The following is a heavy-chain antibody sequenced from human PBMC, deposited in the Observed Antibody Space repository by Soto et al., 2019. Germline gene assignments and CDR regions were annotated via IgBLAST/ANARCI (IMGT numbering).Heavy chain of an antibody. V-gene: IGHV3-48*01. CDR3: ASSASPDAY. CDR2: INSGSTSV. D-gene: IGHD1-26*01. CDR1: GFIFNSYS. Sequence: EVQLVESGGGLVQPGGSLRLSCVASGFIFNSYSMNWVRQAPGKGLEWISYINSGSTSVFYADSVKGRFSISRDNAKNSLYLQMNSQRAEDTAVYYCASSASPDAYWGQGTLVTVSS. J-gene: IGHJ4*02.